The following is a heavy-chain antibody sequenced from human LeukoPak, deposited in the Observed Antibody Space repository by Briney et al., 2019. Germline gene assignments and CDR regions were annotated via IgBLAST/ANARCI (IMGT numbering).Heavy chain of an antibody. CDR2: INHSGST. D-gene: IGHD6-6*01. CDR1: GGSFSGYY. V-gene: IGHV4-34*01. Sequence: PSETLSLTCAVYGGSFSGYYWSWIRQPPVKGLEWIGEINHSGSTNYNPSLKSRVTISVDTSKNQFSLKLSSVTAADTAVYYCARSQSWIAARPFDYWGQGTLVTVSS. CDR3: ARSQSWIAARPFDY. J-gene: IGHJ4*02.